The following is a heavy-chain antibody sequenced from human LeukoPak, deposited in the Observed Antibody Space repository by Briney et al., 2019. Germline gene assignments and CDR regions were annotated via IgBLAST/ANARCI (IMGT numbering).Heavy chain of an antibody. J-gene: IGHJ6*03. Sequence: SETLSLTRAVAGYSISSGYYWGWIRQPPGKRREWNGSIYHSGSTYYNPSLKSRVTISVDTSKNQFSLKLSSVTAADTAVYYCARVGYSYGSYYYYYYMDVWGKGTTVTVSS. D-gene: IGHD5-18*01. V-gene: IGHV4-38-2*01. CDR3: ARVGYSYGSYYYYYYMDV. CDR2: IYHSGST. CDR1: GYSISSGYY.